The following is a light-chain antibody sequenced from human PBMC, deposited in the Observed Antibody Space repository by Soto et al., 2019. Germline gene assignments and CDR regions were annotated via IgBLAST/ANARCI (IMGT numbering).Light chain of an antibody. V-gene: IGKV1-33*01. Sequence: DIQMTQSPSSLSASVGDRVTSTCQASPDISNYLNWYQQQPGKGPKLLIYDAAHLETGVPSRFSGSGYVTDFTFTITSLQPEDIATYYCQQYDNLPLTFGGGTKVEIK. CDR1: PDISNY. CDR2: DAA. CDR3: QQYDNLPLT. J-gene: IGKJ4*01.